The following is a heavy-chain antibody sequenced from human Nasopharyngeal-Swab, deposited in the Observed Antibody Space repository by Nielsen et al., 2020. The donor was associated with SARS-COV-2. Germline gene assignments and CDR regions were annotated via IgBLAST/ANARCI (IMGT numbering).Heavy chain of an antibody. CDR1: GDSIDRSSFY. Sequence: SETLSLTCSVTGDSIDRSSFYWAWIRQPPGKGLEWIGSIVYNGNTYYNPSLKSRVTISVDTSKNEFSVKLSSATAADTAVYYCARRQSSGWYGSFDYWGQGRLVTVSS. CDR3: ARRQSSGWYGSFDY. CDR2: IVYNGNT. D-gene: IGHD6-19*01. J-gene: IGHJ4*02. V-gene: IGHV4-39*01.